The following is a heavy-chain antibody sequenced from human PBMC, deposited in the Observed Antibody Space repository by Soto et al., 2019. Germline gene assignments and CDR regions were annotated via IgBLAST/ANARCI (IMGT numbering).Heavy chain of an antibody. D-gene: IGHD6-13*01. CDR1: GFSFSSYA. V-gene: IGHV3-23*01. Sequence: EVQLLESGGGLVQPGGSLRLSCAASGFSFSSYAMSWVRQAPGKGLEWVSVISGNGDSTYYADSVRGRFTISRDNSKNTLYLQMNSLRAEDTAVYYCAKDRDGAAAGPTKFYGMDVWGQGTTVTVSS. J-gene: IGHJ6*02. CDR2: ISGNGDST. CDR3: AKDRDGAAAGPTKFYGMDV.